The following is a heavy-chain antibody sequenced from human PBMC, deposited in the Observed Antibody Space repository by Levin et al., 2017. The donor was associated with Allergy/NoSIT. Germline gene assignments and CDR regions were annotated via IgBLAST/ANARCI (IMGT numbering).Heavy chain of an antibody. CDR2: ISYDGSNK. J-gene: IGHJ6*02. CDR3: ARDKRGYCSSTSCYYGMDV. Sequence: QAGGSLRLSCAASGFTFSSYAMHWVRQAPGKGLEWVAVISYDGSNKYYADSVKGRFTISRDNSKNTLYLQMNSLRAEDTAVYYCARDKRGYCSSTSCYYGMDVWGQGTTVTVSS. D-gene: IGHD2-2*01. CDR1: GFTFSSYA. V-gene: IGHV3-30*04.